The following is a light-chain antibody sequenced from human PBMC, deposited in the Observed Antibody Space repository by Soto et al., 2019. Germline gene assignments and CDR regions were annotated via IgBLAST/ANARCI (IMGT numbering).Light chain of an antibody. J-gene: IGKJ1*01. V-gene: IGKV3-20*01. Sequence: IVLTKCACTLCSFPGDGATLTCRARHGVRSSYLAWYAQKPGQAQSILINGASSRATGIPDRFSGSEPGTEFTLAISRLELEECPVYYCQQYGSSPRFGQGTKVDI. CDR3: QQYGSSPR. CDR2: GAS. CDR1: HGVRSSY.